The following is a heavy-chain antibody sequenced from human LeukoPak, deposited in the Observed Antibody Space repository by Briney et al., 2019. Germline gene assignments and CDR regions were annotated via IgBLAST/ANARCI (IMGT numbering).Heavy chain of an antibody. J-gene: IGHJ4*02. CDR1: GFTLSRYG. CDR2: IWSDGSNK. V-gene: IGHV3-33*01. D-gene: IGHD4-17*01. Sequence: GGSLRLSCAASGFTLSRYGMHWLRQAPAKGLEWVAVIWSDGSNKYYADSVKGRFTISRDNSKNTLYLQMNSLRAEDTAVYYCVRDLTAVTTGCLRYWGQGTLVTVSS. CDR3: VRDLTAVTTGCLRY.